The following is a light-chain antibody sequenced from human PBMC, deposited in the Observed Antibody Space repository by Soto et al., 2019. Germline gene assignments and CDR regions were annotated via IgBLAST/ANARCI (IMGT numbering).Light chain of an antibody. V-gene: IGKV1-5*01. CDR3: QNFRSSAIS. J-gene: IGKJ4*01. CDR1: QSISSW. Sequence: DIQMTQSPSTLSASVGDRVTITCRASQSISSWLAWYQQKPGKAPKLLIYDASTLEGGVPSRFSGSRSGADFTLTISSLQPEDFATYYCQNFRSSAISFGGGTKVDIK. CDR2: DAS.